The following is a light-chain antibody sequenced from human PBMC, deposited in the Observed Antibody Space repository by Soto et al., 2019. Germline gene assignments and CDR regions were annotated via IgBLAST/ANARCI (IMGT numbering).Light chain of an antibody. V-gene: IGKV3-20*01. CDR3: QQYCSSPLT. CDR2: CAS. J-gene: IGKJ4*01. CDR1: QSVSSIY. Sequence: ELVLTQSPGTLSLSPGERATLSCMASQSVSSIYLAWYQHKPGQAPRLLIYCASSRATGIPDRFSGSGSGTDFTLTISRLEPEDFAVYYCQQYCSSPLTFGGGTKVEIK.